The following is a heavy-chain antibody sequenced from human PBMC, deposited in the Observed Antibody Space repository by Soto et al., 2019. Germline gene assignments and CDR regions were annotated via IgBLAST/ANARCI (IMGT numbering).Heavy chain of an antibody. CDR1: GYTFTSYG. CDR3: ATGGRITGTRLYNWFDP. V-gene: IGHV1-18*04. J-gene: IGHJ5*02. CDR2: ISAYNGNT. D-gene: IGHD1-7*01. Sequence: ASVKVSCKASGYTFTSYGISWVRQAPGQGLEWMGWISAYNGNTNYAQKLQGRVTMTTDTSTSTAYMELRSLRSDDTAVYSCATGGRITGTRLYNWFDPWGQGTLVTASS.